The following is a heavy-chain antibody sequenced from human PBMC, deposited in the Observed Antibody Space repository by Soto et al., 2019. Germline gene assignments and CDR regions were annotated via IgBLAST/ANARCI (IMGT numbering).Heavy chain of an antibody. Sequence: EVQLVESGGGLVQPGGSLRLSCAASGFTFSSYSMNWVRQAPGKGLEWVSYISSSSSTIYYADSVKGRFTISRDNAKNSLYLQMNSLRDEDTAVYYCARGQGIQLWFDDYYGMDVSGQGTTVAVS. J-gene: IGHJ6*02. D-gene: IGHD5-18*01. CDR1: GFTFSSYS. CDR3: ARGQGIQLWFDDYYGMDV. V-gene: IGHV3-48*02. CDR2: ISSSSSTI.